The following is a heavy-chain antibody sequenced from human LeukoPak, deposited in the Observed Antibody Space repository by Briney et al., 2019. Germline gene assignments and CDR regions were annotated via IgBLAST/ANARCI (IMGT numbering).Heavy chain of an antibody. J-gene: IGHJ4*02. CDR2: IYYSGRT. CDR3: ARGLSGYYLGAFDY. V-gene: IGHV4-30-4*01. CDR1: GGSISSGDYY. Sequence: SQTLSLTCTVSGGSISSGDYYWSWIRQPPGKGLEWIGYIYYSGRTYYNPSLKSRVTISVDTSKNQFSLKLSSVTAADTAVYYCARGLSGYYLGAFDYWGQGTLVTVSS. D-gene: IGHD3-22*01.